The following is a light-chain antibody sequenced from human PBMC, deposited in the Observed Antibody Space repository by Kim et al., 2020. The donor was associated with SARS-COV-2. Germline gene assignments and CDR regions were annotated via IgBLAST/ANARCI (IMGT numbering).Light chain of an antibody. CDR3: QQYGSSPRT. Sequence: LYPGEKATLTCSASQSVSSSYLAWYQQEPGQAPRLLIYGASSRATGIPDRFSGSGSGTDFTLTISRLEPEDVAVYYCQQYGSSPRTFGQGTKLEI. CDR2: GAS. J-gene: IGKJ2*01. V-gene: IGKV3-20*01. CDR1: QSVSSSY.